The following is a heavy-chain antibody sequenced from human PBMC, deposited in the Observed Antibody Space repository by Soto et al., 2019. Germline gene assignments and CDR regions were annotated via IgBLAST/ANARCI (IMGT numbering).Heavy chain of an antibody. J-gene: IGHJ5*02. Sequence: GGSLRLSCAASGFTFSSYSMNWVRQARGKGQEKVSYISSSSSTIYYADSVKGRFTISRDNAKNSLYLQMNSLRDEDTAVYYCARDLVLGYCSGGSCYSRYWFDPWGQGTLVTVSS. CDR1: GFTFSSYS. CDR3: ARDLVLGYCSGGSCYSRYWFDP. CDR2: ISSSSSTI. V-gene: IGHV3-48*02. D-gene: IGHD2-15*01.